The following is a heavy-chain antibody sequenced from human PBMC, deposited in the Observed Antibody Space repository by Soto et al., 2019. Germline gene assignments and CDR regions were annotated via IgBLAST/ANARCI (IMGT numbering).Heavy chain of an antibody. CDR3: ARRISWYYFDS. Sequence: HGESLKISCKASGYSFNRYWIGWVRQMPGQGLEWMGVIFPDDSDIRHSPAFRGQVTISADKSINTVYLQYTGLKASDTATYYCARRISWYYFDSWGQGTPVTVSS. CDR1: GYSFNRYW. CDR2: IFPDDSDI. J-gene: IGHJ4*02. D-gene: IGHD1-1*01. V-gene: IGHV5-51*01.